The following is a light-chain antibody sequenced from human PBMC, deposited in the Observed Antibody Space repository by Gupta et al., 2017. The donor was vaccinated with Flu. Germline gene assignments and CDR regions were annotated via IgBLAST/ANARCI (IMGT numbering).Light chain of an antibody. CDR3: QSEDSSGTWF. CDR2: KNT. CDR1: ALEEQY. Sequence: SYELTQPPSVPVSLGPTARITCPGDALEEQYGYWYQQKPGQAHVVVIYKNTGRPAGIPERFSGSSSGTTATFTIRGAQAEDEADYYCQSEDSSGTWFFGGGTKLTVL. V-gene: IGLV3-25*02. J-gene: IGLJ2*01.